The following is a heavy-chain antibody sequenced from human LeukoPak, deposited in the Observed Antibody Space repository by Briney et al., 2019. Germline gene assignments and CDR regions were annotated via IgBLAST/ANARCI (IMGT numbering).Heavy chain of an antibody. CDR3: ARIGSFRIAAAGDYYYYYYMDV. V-gene: IGHV4-59*01. CDR1: GGSISSYY. J-gene: IGHJ6*03. CDR2: IYYSGST. D-gene: IGHD6-13*01. Sequence: SETLSLTCTVSGGSISSYYWSWIRQPPGKGLEWIGYIYYSGSTNYNPSLKSRVTISVDTSKNQFSLKLSSVTAADTAVYYCARIGSFRIAAAGDYYYYYYMDVWGKGTTVTVSS.